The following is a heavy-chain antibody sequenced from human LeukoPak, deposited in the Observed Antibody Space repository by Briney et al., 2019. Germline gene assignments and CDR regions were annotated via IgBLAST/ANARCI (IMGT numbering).Heavy chain of an antibody. CDR3: AKDKGTYYYYGMDV. CDR1: VFTFDDYA. J-gene: IGHJ6*02. Sequence: GRSLRLSCAASVFTFDDYAMHWVPQAPRKGREWGSGISWNSDSVAYADSVKGRFTISRDNAKNSLNLQMNSLRAEDSAVYYCAKDKGTYYYYGMDVWGQGTTVSVSS. CDR2: ISWNSDSV. V-gene: IGHV3-9*01.